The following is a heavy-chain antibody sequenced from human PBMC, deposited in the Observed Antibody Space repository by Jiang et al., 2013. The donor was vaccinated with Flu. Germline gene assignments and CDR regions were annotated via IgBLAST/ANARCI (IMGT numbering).Heavy chain of an antibody. CDR3: ARGTGGYSYGWGHYYYGMDV. Sequence: GAEVKKPGSSVKVSCKASGGTFSSYAISWVRRAPGQGLEWMGGIIPIFGTANYAQKFQGRVTITADKSTSTAYMELSSLRSEDTAVYYCARGTGGYSYGWGHYYYGMDVWGQGTTVTVSS. CDR2: IIPIFGTA. V-gene: IGHV1-69*06. D-gene: IGHD5-18*01. J-gene: IGHJ6*02. CDR1: GGTFSSYA.